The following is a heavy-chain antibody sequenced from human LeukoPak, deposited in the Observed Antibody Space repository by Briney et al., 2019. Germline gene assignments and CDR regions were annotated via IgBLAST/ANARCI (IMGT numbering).Heavy chain of an antibody. CDR1: GFTFSSYA. J-gene: IGHJ4*02. CDR2: ISGSGGST. V-gene: IGHV3-23*01. Sequence: GGSLRLSCAASGFTFSSYAMSWVRQAPGKGLEWVSAISGSGGSTYYADSVKGRFTISRDNTKNTLYLQMNSLRAEDTAVYYCAKRLRGATDYFDYWGQGTLVTVSS. D-gene: IGHD1-26*01. CDR3: AKRLRGATDYFDY.